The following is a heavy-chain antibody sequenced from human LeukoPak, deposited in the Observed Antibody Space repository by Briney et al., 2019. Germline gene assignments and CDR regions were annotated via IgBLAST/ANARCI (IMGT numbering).Heavy chain of an antibody. CDR3: ARALPSLES. V-gene: IGHV4-34*01. CDR1: GGSFSGYY. Sequence: SETLSLTCAVYGGSFSGYYWSCIRQPPGKGLEWIGEINHSGSTNYNPPLKSRVTISVDTSKNQFSLKLSSVTAADTAVYYCARALPSLESWGQGTLVTVSS. J-gene: IGHJ5*02. CDR2: INHSGST. D-gene: IGHD1-1*01.